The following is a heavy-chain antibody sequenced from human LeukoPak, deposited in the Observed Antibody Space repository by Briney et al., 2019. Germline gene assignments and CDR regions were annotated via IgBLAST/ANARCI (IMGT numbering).Heavy chain of an antibody. CDR3: ARQPTPLYRYGMDV. CDR1: GGSISSYY. Sequence: SETLSLTCTVSGGSISSYYWSWIRQPPGKGLEWIGYIYYSGSTNYNPSLKSRVTISVDTSKNQFSLKLSSVTAADTAVYYCARQPTPLYRYGMDVWGQGTTVTVSS. CDR2: IYYSGST. V-gene: IGHV4-59*08. D-gene: IGHD3-16*02. J-gene: IGHJ6*02.